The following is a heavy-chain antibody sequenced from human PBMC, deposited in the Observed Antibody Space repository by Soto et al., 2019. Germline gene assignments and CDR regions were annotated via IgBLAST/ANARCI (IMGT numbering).Heavy chain of an antibody. D-gene: IGHD2-15*01. CDR2: IFPADSDT. CDR1: AYSFSTYW. Sequence: GDSLKISGKGSAYSFSTYWISWVRQMPGKGLEWMGIIFPADSDTKYSPSFQGQVTISADKSISTAYLQWSSLKASDTAMYYCASSVVVPSTMNYFDYWGQGSLVTVSS. J-gene: IGHJ4*02. CDR3: ASSVVVPSTMNYFDY. V-gene: IGHV5-51*01.